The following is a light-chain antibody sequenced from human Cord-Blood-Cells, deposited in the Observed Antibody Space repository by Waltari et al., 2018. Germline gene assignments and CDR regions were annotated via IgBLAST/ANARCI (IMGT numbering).Light chain of an antibody. CDR1: QGIRSY. V-gene: IGKV1-39*01. Sequence: DMQMTQSPSSLSASVGDRVTITCRARQGIRSYLNWYEQKPGKAPKLLIYAASSLQSGVPSRVSGSGSETDFTLAISSLQPEDFAAYDCQQGYSTPLTLGGGTKVEIK. CDR2: AAS. CDR3: QQGYSTPLT. J-gene: IGKJ4*01.